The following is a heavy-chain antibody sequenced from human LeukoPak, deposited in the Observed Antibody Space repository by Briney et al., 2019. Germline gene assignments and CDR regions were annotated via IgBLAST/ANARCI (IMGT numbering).Heavy chain of an antibody. Sequence: SETLSLTCTVSGGSISSRPYSWGWIRQPPGKGLEWLGSFYYSGNTYYKPSLKSRVTISVDTSKNQFSLRLSSVTAADTAVYYCARLVVSSWYHEVLRGRDYWGQGTLVTVSS. CDR2: FYYSGNT. CDR3: ARLVVSSWYHEVLRGRDY. J-gene: IGHJ4*02. V-gene: IGHV4-39*01. D-gene: IGHD6-13*01. CDR1: GGSISSRPYS.